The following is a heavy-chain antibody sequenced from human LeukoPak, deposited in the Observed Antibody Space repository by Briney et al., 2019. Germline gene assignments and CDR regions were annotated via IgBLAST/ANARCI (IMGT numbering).Heavy chain of an antibody. CDR3: ARPLTGYGSRFDY. J-gene: IGHJ4*02. D-gene: IGHD7-27*01. CDR2: IRYDGSNK. CDR1: GFTFSSYG. V-gene: IGHV3-30*02. Sequence: GGSLRLSCAASGFTFSSYGMHWVRQAPGKGLEWVAFIRYDGSNKYYADSVEGRFTISRDNSKNSLYLQMNSLRAEDTAVYYCARPLTGYGSRFDYWGQGTLVTVSS.